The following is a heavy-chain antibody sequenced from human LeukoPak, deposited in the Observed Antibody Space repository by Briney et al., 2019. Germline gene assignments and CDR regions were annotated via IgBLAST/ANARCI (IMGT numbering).Heavy chain of an antibody. CDR1: GYTFTSYG. V-gene: IGHV1-18*01. D-gene: IGHD2-2*01. CDR3: ARDLRSTWDAFDI. Sequence: ASVKVSCKASGYTFTSYGISWVRQAPGQGLGWMGGISAYNGNTNYAQKLQGRVTMTTDTSTGTAYMELRSLRSDDTAVYYCARDLRSTWDAFDIWGQGTMVTVSS. J-gene: IGHJ3*02. CDR2: ISAYNGNT.